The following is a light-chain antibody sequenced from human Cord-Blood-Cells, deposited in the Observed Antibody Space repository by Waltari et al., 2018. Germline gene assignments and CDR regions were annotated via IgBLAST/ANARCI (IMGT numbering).Light chain of an antibody. CDR3: SSYAGSNNLV. J-gene: IGLJ2*01. V-gene: IGLV2-8*01. Sequence: QSALTQPPSASGSPGQSVTISCTGTSSDVGGYNSVSWYQQHPGKDPKLMIYEGSKRPPGFPDGFSGSEAGNTASRTVSGVQAEDGADYYCSSYAGSNNLVFGGGTKLTVL. CDR2: EGS. CDR1: SSDVGGYNS.